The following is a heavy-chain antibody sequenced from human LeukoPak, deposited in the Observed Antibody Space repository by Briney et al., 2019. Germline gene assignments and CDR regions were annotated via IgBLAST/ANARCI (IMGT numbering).Heavy chain of an antibody. CDR3: AKGLPPVAWFGESSPPFDY. J-gene: IGHJ4*02. CDR1: GFTFSSYG. D-gene: IGHD3-10*01. Sequence: GGSLRLSCAASGFTFSSYGMHWVRQAPGKGLEWVAFIRYDGSHKYYADSVKGRFTISRDNAKNSLYLQMNSLRAEDTAVYCCAKGLPPVAWFGESSPPFDYWGQGTLVTVSS. V-gene: IGHV3-30*02. CDR2: IRYDGSHK.